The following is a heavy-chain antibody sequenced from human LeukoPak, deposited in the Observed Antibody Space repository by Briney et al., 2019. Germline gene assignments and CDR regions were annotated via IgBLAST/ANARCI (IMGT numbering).Heavy chain of an antibody. V-gene: IGHV5-51*01. D-gene: IGHD3-22*01. CDR3: ARGVRGYYDSSGYPRDFDY. CDR2: IYPGDSDT. Sequence: GESLKISCKGSGYSFTSYWIGWVRQMPGKGLEWMGIIYPGDSDTRYSPSFQGQVTISADKSISTAYLQWSSLKASDTAMYYCARGVRGYYDSSGYPRDFDYWGQGTLVTVSS. J-gene: IGHJ4*02. CDR1: GYSFTSYW.